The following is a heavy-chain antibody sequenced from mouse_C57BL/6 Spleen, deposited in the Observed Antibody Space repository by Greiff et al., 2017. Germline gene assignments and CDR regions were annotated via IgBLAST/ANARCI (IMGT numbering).Heavy chain of an antibody. CDR1: GYTFTSYT. V-gene: IGHV1-4*01. Sequence: QVQLQQSGAELARPGASVKMSCKASGYTFTSYTMHWVKQRPGQGLEWIGYINPSSGYTKYNQKFKDKATLTADKSSSTAYMQLSSLTPEDSAVYYCARGVVATYWYFDVWGTGTTVTVSS. CDR2: INPSSGYT. CDR3: ARGVVATYWYFDV. D-gene: IGHD1-1*01. J-gene: IGHJ1*03.